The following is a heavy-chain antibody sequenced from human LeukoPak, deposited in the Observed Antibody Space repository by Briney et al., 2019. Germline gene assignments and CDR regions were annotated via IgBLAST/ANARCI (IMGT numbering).Heavy chain of an antibody. J-gene: IGHJ4*02. Sequence: PGGSLRLSCAASGFTFSDAWMNWVRQAPGKELEWVGRIKRKTDGGTTDYAAPVKGRFTISRDDSKNTLYLQMNSLKTEDTAVYYCTTGNWGPYWGQGTLVTVSS. D-gene: IGHD7-27*01. V-gene: IGHV3-15*07. CDR3: TTGNWGPY. CDR2: IKRKTDGGTT. CDR1: GFTFSDAW.